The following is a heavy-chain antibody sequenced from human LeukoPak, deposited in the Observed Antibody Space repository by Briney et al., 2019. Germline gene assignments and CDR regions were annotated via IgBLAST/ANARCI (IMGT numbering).Heavy chain of an antibody. V-gene: IGHV4-59*01. D-gene: IGHD3-22*01. CDR3: ARGSGGYRFDP. CDR1: DGSMTSYH. J-gene: IGHJ5*02. Sequence: PSETLSLTCTVSDGSMTSYHWTWIRQSPGRAPEYIGYIYNSETTKYNPSLKSRVTLSVDMSKKQFSLRLNSVTAADTAVYYCARGSGGYRFDPWGQGILVTVSS. CDR2: IYNSETT.